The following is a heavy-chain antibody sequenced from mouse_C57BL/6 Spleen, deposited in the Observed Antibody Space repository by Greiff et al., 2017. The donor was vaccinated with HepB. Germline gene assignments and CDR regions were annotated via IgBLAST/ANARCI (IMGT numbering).Heavy chain of an antibody. J-gene: IGHJ4*01. V-gene: IGHV1-81*01. D-gene: IGHD5-5*01. CDR1: GYTFTSYG. CDR2: IYPRSGNT. CDR3: ARESNYLDGWVY. Sequence: VKLMESGAELARPGASVKLSCKASGYTFTSYGISWVKQRTGQGLEWIGEIYPRSGNTYYNEKFKGKATLTADKSSSTAYMELRSLTSEDSAVYFCARESNYLDGWVYWGQGTSVTVSS.